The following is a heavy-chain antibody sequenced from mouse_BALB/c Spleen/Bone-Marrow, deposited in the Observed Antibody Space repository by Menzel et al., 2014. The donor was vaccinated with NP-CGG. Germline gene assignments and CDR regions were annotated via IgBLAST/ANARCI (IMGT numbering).Heavy chain of an antibody. J-gene: IGHJ4*01. CDR2: ISHSGST. D-gene: IGHD2-14*01. Sequence: EVMLVESGPSLVKPSQTLSLTCSVTGDSITSGYWNWIRKFPGNKLEYMGYISHSGSTYYNPSLKSRISITRDTSKNQYYLQLNSETTEDTATYHCARAGYRYDVGYAMDYWGQGTSVTVSS. CDR3: ARAGYRYDVGYAMDY. CDR1: GDSITSGY. V-gene: IGHV3-8*02.